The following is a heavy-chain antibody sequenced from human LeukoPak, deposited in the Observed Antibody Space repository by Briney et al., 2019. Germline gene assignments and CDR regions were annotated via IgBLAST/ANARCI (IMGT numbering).Heavy chain of an antibody. J-gene: IGHJ4*02. CDR3: VKDLTGTWSFDY. CDR1: GFTLSSYW. Sequence: GGSLRLSCAASGFTLSSYWMHWVRQVPGKGLVWVSRIKSDGSDTRYADSVKGRFTISRDSSKNALYLQLTSLRLEDTALYYCVKDLTGTWSFDYWGQGTLVTVSS. V-gene: IGHV3-74*01. CDR2: IKSDGSDT. D-gene: IGHD3-9*01.